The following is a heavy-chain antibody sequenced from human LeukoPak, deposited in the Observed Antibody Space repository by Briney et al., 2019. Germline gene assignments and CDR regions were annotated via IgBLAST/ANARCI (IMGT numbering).Heavy chain of an antibody. V-gene: IGHV4-59*12. J-gene: IGHJ4*02. CDR3: ARVKRSGYEYYFDY. Sequence: PSETLSLTCTVSGDSISSYYWSWIRQPPGKGLEWIGYVHYSGSTNYHPSLKSRVTISVDRSKNQFSLKLSSVTAADTAVYYCARVKRSGYEYYFDYWGQGTLVTVSS. CDR2: VHYSGST. D-gene: IGHD5-12*01. CDR1: GDSISSYY.